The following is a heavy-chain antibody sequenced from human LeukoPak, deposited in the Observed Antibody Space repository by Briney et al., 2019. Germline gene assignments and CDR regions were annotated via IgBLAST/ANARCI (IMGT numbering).Heavy chain of an antibody. CDR2: MNPNSGNT. CDR1: GYTFTSYG. Sequence: GASVKVSCKASGYTFTSYGISWVRQATGQGLEWMGWMNPNSGNTGYAQKFQGRVTITRNTSISTAYMELSSLRSEDTAVYYCARGKGGSYLLYYYYYMDVWGKGTTVTVSS. J-gene: IGHJ6*03. CDR3: ARGKGGSYLLYYYYYMDV. D-gene: IGHD1-26*01. V-gene: IGHV1-8*03.